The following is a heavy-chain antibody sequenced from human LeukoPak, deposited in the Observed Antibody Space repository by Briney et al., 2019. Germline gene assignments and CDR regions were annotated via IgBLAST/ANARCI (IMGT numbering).Heavy chain of an antibody. J-gene: IGHJ1*01. CDR3: VRAEGSSGSSEYFQH. V-gene: IGHV3-21*01. CDR1: GFTFSRYS. D-gene: IGHD5-12*01. CDR2: ISGSSNDK. Sequence: PGGSLRLSCLASGFTFSRYSMKWVRQAPGKGLEWVSSISGSSNDKHYIDSVKGRFTISRDNAKNSLFSQMNSLRAEDTAVYYCVRAEGSSGSSEYFQHWGQGTLVTVSS.